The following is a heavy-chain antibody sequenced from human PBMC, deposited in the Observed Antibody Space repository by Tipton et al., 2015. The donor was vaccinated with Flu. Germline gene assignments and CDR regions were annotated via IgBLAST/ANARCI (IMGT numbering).Heavy chain of an antibody. CDR1: GGSFSGYY. J-gene: IGHJ6*02. CDR2: INHSGST. CDR3: ARREGGSSWYVGYYYHGMDV. V-gene: IGHV4-34*01. Sequence: TLSLTCAVYGGSFSGYYWSWIRQPPGKGLEWIGEINHSGSTNYNPSLKSRVTISVDTSKNQFSLKLSSVTAADTAVYYCARREGGSSWYVGYYYHGMDVWGQGTTVTVSS. D-gene: IGHD6-13*01.